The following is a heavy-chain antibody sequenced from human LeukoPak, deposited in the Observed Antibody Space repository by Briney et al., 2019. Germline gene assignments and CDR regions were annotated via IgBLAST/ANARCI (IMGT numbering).Heavy chain of an antibody. CDR1: GGSFSGYY. V-gene: IGHV4-34*01. CDR2: INHSGST. CDR3: ARAANWNYGYFQH. D-gene: IGHD1-7*01. J-gene: IGHJ1*01. Sequence: SETLSLTCAVYGGSFSGYYWSWIRQPPGKGLEWIGEINHSGSTNYNPSLKSRVTISVDTSKNQFSLKLSSVTAADTAVYYCARAANWNYGYFQHWGQGTLVTVSS.